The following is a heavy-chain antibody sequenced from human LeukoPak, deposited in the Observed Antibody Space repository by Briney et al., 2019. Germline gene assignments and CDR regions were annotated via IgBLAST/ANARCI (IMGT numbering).Heavy chain of an antibody. CDR3: AKGPYDYIEIGYFDP. D-gene: IGHD5-12*01. V-gene: IGHV3-23*01. CDR2: LIGSSGST. Sequence: PGGSLRLSCAASGFTSTDYAMNWVRQAPGKGLEWVSVLIGSSGSTDYADSVKGRFTISRDNSNNTLFLQMNSLRAEDTAIYYCAKGPYDYIEIGYFDPWVQGTLVTGPS. J-gene: IGHJ4*02. CDR1: GFTSTDYA.